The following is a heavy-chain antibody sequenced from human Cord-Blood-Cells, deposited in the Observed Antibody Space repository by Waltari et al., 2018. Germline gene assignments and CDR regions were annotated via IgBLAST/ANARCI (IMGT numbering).Heavy chain of an antibody. D-gene: IGHD7-27*01. J-gene: IGHJ5*02. CDR3: ARDLELGNWFDP. CDR1: GFTFSSYS. V-gene: IGHV3-21*01. Sequence: EVQLVESGGGLVKPGGSLRLSCAASGFTFSSYSMNWVRQAHGKGLEWASDISRSISYIYYADSVKGRFTISRDNAKNSLYLQMNSLRAEDTAVYYCARDLELGNWFDPWGQGTLVTVSS. CDR2: ISRSISYI.